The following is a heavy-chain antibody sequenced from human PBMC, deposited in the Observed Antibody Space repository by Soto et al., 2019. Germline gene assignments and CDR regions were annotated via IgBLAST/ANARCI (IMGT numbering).Heavy chain of an antibody. D-gene: IGHD2-2*01. CDR1: GFTFSKSA. Sequence: HPGGSLRLSCAASGFTFSKSAMSWVRHVPGKGLEWVSTVRSGGGSPYFADFVKGRFTVSRDHSKNTLYLQMDRLRVEDTALYYCARMSNSGCYLFGYFDLWGRGTLVTVSS. J-gene: IGHJ4*02. CDR3: ARMSNSGCYLFGYFDL. CDR2: VRSGGGSP. V-gene: IGHV3-23*01.